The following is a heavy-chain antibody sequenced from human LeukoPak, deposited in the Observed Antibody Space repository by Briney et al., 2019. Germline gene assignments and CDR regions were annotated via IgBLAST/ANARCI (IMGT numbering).Heavy chain of an antibody. D-gene: IGHD1-26*01. V-gene: IGHV3-21*01. CDR1: GFAFNTYS. J-gene: IGHJ6*03. CDR3: AKGRGWEASYYYYYMDV. Sequence: PGGSLRLSCAASGFAFNTYSMNWVRQAPGKGLEWVSFIFSSSTYIYYTDSVKGRFTISRDNSKNTLYLQMNSLRAEDTAVYYCAKGRGWEASYYYYYMDVWGKGTTVTISS. CDR2: IFSSSTYI.